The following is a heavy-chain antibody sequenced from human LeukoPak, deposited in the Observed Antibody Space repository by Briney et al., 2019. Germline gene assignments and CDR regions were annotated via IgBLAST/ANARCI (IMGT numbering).Heavy chain of an antibody. J-gene: IGHJ4*02. D-gene: IGHD3-3*01. CDR3: ARGISVFGVVIMSYFDY. CDR1: GGSISSYY. V-gene: IGHV4-4*07. Sequence: SETLSLTCTVSGGSISSYYWSWIRQPAGKGLEWIGRIYTSGSTNYNPSLKSRVTMSVDTSKNQFSLKLSSVTAADTAVYYCARGISVFGVVIMSYFDYWGQGTLVTVSS. CDR2: IYTSGST.